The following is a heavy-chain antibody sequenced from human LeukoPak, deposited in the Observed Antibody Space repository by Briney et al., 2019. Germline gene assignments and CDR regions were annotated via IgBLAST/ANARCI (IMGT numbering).Heavy chain of an antibody. J-gene: IGHJ6*02. CDR3: ANAAAGTLLGSYYYYGMDV. CDR1: GYTFADYY. CDR2: INPHSGVT. D-gene: IGHD6-13*01. Sequence: ASVKVSCKASGYTFADYYIHWVRQAPGQGLEWMGWINPHSGVTNYAQEFQGRVTMTRDASITTTYLELSSLRSEDTAVYYCANAAAGTLLGSYYYYGMDVWGQGTTVTVSS. V-gene: IGHV1-2*02.